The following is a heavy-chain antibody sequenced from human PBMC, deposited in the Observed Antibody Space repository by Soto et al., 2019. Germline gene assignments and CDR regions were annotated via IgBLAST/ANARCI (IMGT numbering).Heavy chain of an antibody. CDR3: ARGIGETYGDLGGVDY. D-gene: IGHD4-17*01. J-gene: IGHJ4*02. CDR2: VNPNSGNA. V-gene: IGHV1-8*01. Sequence: QVQLVQSGAEVKKPGASVKVSCKASGYTFPSYDINWVRQATGQGLEWMGWVNPNSGNAGYAQKFQGRVSMTWNTSISTAYMELSSLRSEDTAAYYCARGIGETYGDLGGVDYWCQGTLVTVSS. CDR1: GYTFPSYD.